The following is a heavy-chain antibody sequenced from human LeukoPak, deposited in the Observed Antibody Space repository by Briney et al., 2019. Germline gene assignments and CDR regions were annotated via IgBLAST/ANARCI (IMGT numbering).Heavy chain of an antibody. D-gene: IGHD6-19*01. CDR3: ARESESSGWYDY. J-gene: IGHJ4*02. CDR2: ISGDGGST. Sequence: GGSLRLSCAAPGFMFHDYAIHWVRQAPGKGLERVSLISGDGGSTFYADSVRGRFTISRDNSKNSLYLQMNSLRSDDTALYYCARESESSGWYDYWGQGTLVTVSS. CDR1: GFMFHDYA. V-gene: IGHV3-43*02.